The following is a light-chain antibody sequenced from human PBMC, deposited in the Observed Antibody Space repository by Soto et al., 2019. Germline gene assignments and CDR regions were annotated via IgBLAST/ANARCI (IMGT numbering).Light chain of an antibody. V-gene: IGLV2-8*01. CDR3: SSYAGSNNLV. J-gene: IGLJ2*01. Sequence: QSVLTQPPSASGSPEQSVTISCTGTSSDVGGYNYVSWYQQHPGKAPKLMIYEVSKRPSGVPDRFSGSKSGNTASLTVSGLQAEDEADYYYSSYAGSNNLVFGGGTKLTVL. CDR2: EVS. CDR1: SSDVGGYNY.